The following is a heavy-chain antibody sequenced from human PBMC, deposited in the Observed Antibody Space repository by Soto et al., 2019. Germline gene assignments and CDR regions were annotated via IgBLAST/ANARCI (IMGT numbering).Heavy chain of an antibody. CDR1: GYTFTSYD. D-gene: IGHD3-10*01. J-gene: IGHJ6*03. Sequence: ASVKVSCKASGYTFTSYDINWVPQSTGQGLEWMGWMNPNSGNTGYAQKFQGRVTMTRNTSISTAYMELSSLRSEDTAVYYCARWWFGDSYYYMDVWGQGTTVTVSS. CDR2: MNPNSGNT. V-gene: IGHV1-8*01. CDR3: ARWWFGDSYYYMDV.